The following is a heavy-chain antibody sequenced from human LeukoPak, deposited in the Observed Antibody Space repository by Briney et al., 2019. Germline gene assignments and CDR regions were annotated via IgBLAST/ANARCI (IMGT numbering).Heavy chain of an antibody. CDR3: ARQVGHIRLGYYFDY. V-gene: IGHV5-51*01. CDR1: GYSFTNYW. CDR2: IDPGDSDT. D-gene: IGHD3-16*01. J-gene: IGHJ4*02. Sequence: GESLKISCKDSGYSFTNYWIGWVRQVPGKGLEWMGIIDPGDSDTRYSPSFQGQVTISVDKSISTAYLQWNSLKASDTAMYYCARQVGHIRLGYYFDYWGQGTLVTVSS.